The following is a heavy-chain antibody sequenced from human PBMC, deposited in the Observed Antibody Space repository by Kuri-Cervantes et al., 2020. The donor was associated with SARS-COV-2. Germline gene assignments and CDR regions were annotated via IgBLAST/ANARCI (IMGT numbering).Heavy chain of an antibody. CDR3: ASSPVAAPFGAFDI. D-gene: IGHD6-19*01. CDR2: ISSSSGSI. Sequence: GESLKISCAASGFTFSSYSMNWVRQAPGKGLEWVSSISSSSGSIYYADSVRGRFTISRDNAKNSLYLQMNSLRAEDTAVYYCASSPVAAPFGAFDIWGQGTMVTVSS. V-gene: IGHV3-21*01. J-gene: IGHJ3*02. CDR1: GFTFSSYS.